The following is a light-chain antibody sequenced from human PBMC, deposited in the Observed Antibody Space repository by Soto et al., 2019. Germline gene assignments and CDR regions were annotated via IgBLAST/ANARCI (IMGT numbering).Light chain of an antibody. Sequence: QSALTQPASVSGSPGQSITISCTGTSSDVGAYNYVSWYQQHPGQAPKLMIYEVTNRPSGVSSRFSGSKSGNTASLTISWLQAEDEEDYYCTSYTTTRTVAFGGGTKLTVL. CDR3: TSYTTTRTVA. V-gene: IGLV2-14*01. J-gene: IGLJ2*01. CDR2: EVT. CDR1: SSDVGAYNY.